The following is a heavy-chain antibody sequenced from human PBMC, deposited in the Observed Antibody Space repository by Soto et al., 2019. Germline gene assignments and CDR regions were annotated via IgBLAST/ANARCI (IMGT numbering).Heavy chain of an antibody. CDR3: ARDQDVVVPAAIAGYYYYGMDV. CDR1: GGTFSSYA. J-gene: IGHJ6*02. V-gene: IGHV1-69*13. CDR2: IIPIFGTA. D-gene: IGHD2-2*01. Sequence: SVKVSCKASGGTFSSYAISWVRQAPGQGLEWMGGIIPIFGTANYAQKFQGRVTITADESTSTAYMELSSLRSEDTAVYYCARDQDVVVPAAIAGYYYYGMDVWGQGNTVTVSS.